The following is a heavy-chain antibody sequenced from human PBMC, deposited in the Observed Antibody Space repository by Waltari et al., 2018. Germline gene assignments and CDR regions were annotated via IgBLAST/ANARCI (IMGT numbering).Heavy chain of an antibody. CDR2: INKDTSVQ. CDR1: GFVFSDYW. V-gene: IGHV3-7*01. CDR3: ARLQRASRYSPSDY. J-gene: IGHJ4*02. D-gene: IGHD3-16*02. Sequence: DVQLVESGGGLVQPGGSLSLTCAASGFVFSDYWKTWVRPAPGRGLEWVAIINKDTSVQYSVDSVKGRFTISRDNDKSSLSLQMNSLRVEDSAIYYCARLQRASRYSPSDYWGQGALVIVSS.